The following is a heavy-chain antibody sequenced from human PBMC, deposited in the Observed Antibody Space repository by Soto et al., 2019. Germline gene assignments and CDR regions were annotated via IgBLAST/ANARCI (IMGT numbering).Heavy chain of an antibody. J-gene: IGHJ3*02. D-gene: IGHD3-3*01. CDR2: INPATGAA. V-gene: IGHV1-2*02. Sequence: QLHLVQSGAVVKKPGASVTVSCSASGYPVTAYYMHWVRQAPGRGLEWMGGINPATGAAKYTQTIPGRGTLDRETSTGTGFMGLSGLTFEDPAVFFCARGGGVGVAGSAAFDMWGQGTLVTVSS. CDR1: GYPVTAYY. CDR3: ARGGGVGVAGSAAFDM.